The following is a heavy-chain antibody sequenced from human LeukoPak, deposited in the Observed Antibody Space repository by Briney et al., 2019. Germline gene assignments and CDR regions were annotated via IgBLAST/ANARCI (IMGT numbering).Heavy chain of an antibody. V-gene: IGHV4-59*01. CDR1: GGSISTYY. Sequence: SETLSLTCTVSGGSISTYYWSWIRQPPGKGLEWIGYIYYSGSTNYNPSLKSRVIISLDTSKNQFSLKATSVTAADTAVYYCARHKRAVAAFDYWGQGTLVTVSS. J-gene: IGHJ4*02. D-gene: IGHD6-19*01. CDR3: ARHKRAVAAFDY. CDR2: IYYSGST.